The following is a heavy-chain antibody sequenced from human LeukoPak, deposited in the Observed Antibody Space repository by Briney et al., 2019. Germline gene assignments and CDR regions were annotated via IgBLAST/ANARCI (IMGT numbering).Heavy chain of an antibody. Sequence: PGRSLRLSCAASGFTLDNYAMHWVRQAPGKGLEWVSGISWNSGSIGYADSVKGRFTISRDNAKNSLYLQMNSLRAEDTALYYCAKVYLRFSVVVVAAFFDYWGQGTLVTVSS. D-gene: IGHD2-15*01. CDR1: GFTLDNYA. V-gene: IGHV3-9*01. CDR2: ISWNSGSI. J-gene: IGHJ4*02. CDR3: AKVYLRFSVVVVAAFFDY.